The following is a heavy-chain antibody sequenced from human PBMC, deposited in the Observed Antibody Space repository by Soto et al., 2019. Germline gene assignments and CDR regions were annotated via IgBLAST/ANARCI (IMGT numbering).Heavy chain of an antibody. J-gene: IGHJ4*02. CDR3: AREGSLSGYDWDYDC. V-gene: IGHV3-53*01. CDR2: IYSGGST. CDR1: GFTVSSNY. Sequence: EVQLVESGGGLIQPGGSLRLSCAASGFTVSSNYMSWVRQAPGKGLEWVSVIYSGGSTYYADSVKSRFTTSRDNSKNTLYLQMNSMTADQTAVYYCAREGSLSGYDWDYDCGGQGTLVTVSS. D-gene: IGHD5-12*01.